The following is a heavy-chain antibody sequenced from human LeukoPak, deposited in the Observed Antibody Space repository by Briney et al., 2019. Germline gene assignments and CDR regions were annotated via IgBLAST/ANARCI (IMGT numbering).Heavy chain of an antibody. D-gene: IGHD3-3*01. CDR2: ISGSGGST. V-gene: IGHV3-23*01. Sequence: PGGSLRLSCAASGFTFSSYAMSWVRQAPGKGLEWVSAISGSGGSTYYAESVKGRFTISRDNSKNTLYLRMNSLKTEDTAVYYCTTDPGFGVVILLDYWGQGTLVTVSS. CDR3: TTDPGFGVVILLDY. CDR1: GFTFSSYA. J-gene: IGHJ4*02.